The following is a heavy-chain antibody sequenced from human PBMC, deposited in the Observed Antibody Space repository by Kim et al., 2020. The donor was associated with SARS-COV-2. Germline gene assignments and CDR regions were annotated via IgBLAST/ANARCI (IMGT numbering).Heavy chain of an antibody. Sequence: GGSLRLSCAASGFTVSSNYMSWVRQAPGKGLEWVSVTYSGGSTYYAASVQGRFTISTDNTKNTPYLQMNSMRTEDTAVYYCARDCRSEAGTPDWGQGTLVTVSS. J-gene: IGHJ4*02. CDR1: GFTVSSNY. CDR2: TYSGGST. V-gene: IGHV3-66*01. CDR3: ARDCRSEAGTPD. D-gene: IGHD6-19*01.